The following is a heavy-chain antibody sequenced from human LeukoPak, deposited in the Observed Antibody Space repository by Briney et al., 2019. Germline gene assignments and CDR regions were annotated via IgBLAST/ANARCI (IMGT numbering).Heavy chain of an antibody. CDR3: ARDRSYSYGFYFDY. CDR1: GFTFSSYS. CDR2: ISSSSSCI. V-gene: IGHV3-21*01. J-gene: IGHJ4*02. Sequence: RGSLRLSCAASGFTFSSYSMNWVRQAPGKGLEWVSSISSSSSCIYYADSVKGRFTISRDNAKNSLYLQMNSLRAEDTAVYYCARDRSYSYGFYFDYWGQGTLVTVSS. D-gene: IGHD5-18*01.